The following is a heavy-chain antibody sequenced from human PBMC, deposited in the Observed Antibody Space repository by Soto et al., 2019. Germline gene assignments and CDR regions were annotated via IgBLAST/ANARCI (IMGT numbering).Heavy chain of an antibody. Sequence: EVQLLESGGGLVQPGGSLRLSCAASGFTFSSFAMSWVRQAPGKGLERGSGILGSGDTTYYTASVKGRFTISRDNSKNTLYLQMTSLRAEDTAVYYCAKDAYDYIWGSFRDSWGQGTLVTVSS. V-gene: IGHV3-23*01. CDR2: ILGSGDTT. CDR3: AKDAYDYIWGSFRDS. J-gene: IGHJ4*02. CDR1: GFTFSSFA. D-gene: IGHD3-16*01.